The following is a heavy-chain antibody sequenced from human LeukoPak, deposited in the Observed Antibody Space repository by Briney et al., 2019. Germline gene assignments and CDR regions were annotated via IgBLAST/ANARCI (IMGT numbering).Heavy chain of an antibody. Sequence: GGSLRLSCAASGFSFSDYYMSWIRQAPGKGLEWVSYISSIGSTIYFADSVKGRFTISRDNSKNTLYLQMNSLRAEDTAVYYCARYTTGHGFDFWGQGTLVTVSS. D-gene: IGHD6-19*01. V-gene: IGHV3-11*04. J-gene: IGHJ4*02. CDR3: ARYTTGHGFDF. CDR1: GFSFSDYY. CDR2: ISSIGSTI.